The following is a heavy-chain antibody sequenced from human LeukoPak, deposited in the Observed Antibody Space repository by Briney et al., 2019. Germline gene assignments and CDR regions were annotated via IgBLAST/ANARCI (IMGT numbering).Heavy chain of an antibody. V-gene: IGHV3-30*03. J-gene: IGHJ4*02. D-gene: IGHD3-22*01. CDR3: ARSPEYYESPPSY. CDR2: ISYDGSNK. Sequence: GGSLRLSCAASGFTFSSYGMHWVRQAPGKGLEWVAVISYDGSNKYYADSVKGRFTISRDNSKNTLYLQMNSLRAEDTAVYYCARSPEYYESPPSYWGQGTLVTVSS. CDR1: GFTFSSYG.